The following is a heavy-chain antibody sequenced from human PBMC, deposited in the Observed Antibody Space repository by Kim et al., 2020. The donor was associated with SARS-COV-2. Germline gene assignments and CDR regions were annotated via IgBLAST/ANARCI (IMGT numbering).Heavy chain of an antibody. CDR3: ARQWVGAAHRG. J-gene: IGHJ4*02. V-gene: IGHV5-10-1*01. CDR2: T. D-gene: IGHD1-26*01. Sequence: TNYSPSFQGHVTISADKSISTAYLQWSSLKASDTAMYYCARQWVGAAHRGWGQGTLVTVSS.